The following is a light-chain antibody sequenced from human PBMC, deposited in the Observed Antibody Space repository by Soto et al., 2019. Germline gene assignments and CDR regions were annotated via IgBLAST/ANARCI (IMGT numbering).Light chain of an antibody. CDR2: GAS. V-gene: IGKV3-20*01. CDR1: QSVSDNY. J-gene: IGKJ4*01. CDR3: QQYGGSPPVT. Sequence: EIVLTQSPGTLSLSPGERATLSCRASQSVSDNYLAWYQQKPGQAPRLLIYGASSRATGIPDRFSGSGSGTDFTITISRLEPEDFAVYYGQQYGGSPPVTFGGGTKVEIK.